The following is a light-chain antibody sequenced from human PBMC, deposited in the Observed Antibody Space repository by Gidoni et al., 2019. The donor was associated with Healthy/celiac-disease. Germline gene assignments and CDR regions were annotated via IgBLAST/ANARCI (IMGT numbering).Light chain of an antibody. CDR1: QGISSA. CDR2: DAS. J-gene: IGKJ4*01. V-gene: IGKV1-13*02. CDR3: QQFNSYPPLT. Sequence: AIQFTQFPSSLSASVGDRVTITCRASQGISSALAWYQQKPGKAPKLLIYDASSLESGVPSRFSGSGSGTDFTLTISSLQPEDFATYCCQQFNSYPPLTFGGGTKVEIK.